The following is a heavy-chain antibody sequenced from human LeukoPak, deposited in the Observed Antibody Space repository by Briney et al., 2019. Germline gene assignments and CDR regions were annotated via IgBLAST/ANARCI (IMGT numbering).Heavy chain of an antibody. CDR1: GYTFANHG. CDR2: SDAGYGNA. CDR3: ARGVANGLDG. J-gene: IGHJ6*02. V-gene: IGHV1-3*02. Sequence: ASVKVSCKASGYTFANHGMHWVRQAPGQRLEWMGWSDAGYGNARYSQEFQGRVTITRDTSASTLYMELSSLRYEDMAVYYCARGVANGLDGWGQGTTVTVSS.